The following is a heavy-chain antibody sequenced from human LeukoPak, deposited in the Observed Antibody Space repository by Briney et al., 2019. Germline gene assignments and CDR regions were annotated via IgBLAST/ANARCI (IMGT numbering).Heavy chain of an antibody. Sequence: PSETVSLTCTVSGGSISSSGYYWGWIRQPPGKGLEWIGSIYYGGSTYYNPSLKSRVTISVDTSKNQFSLKLSSVTAADTAMYYCARKYCSGGDCYSNYWGQGNLVSVSS. D-gene: IGHD2-15*01. CDR1: GGSISSSGYY. CDR2: IYYGGST. V-gene: IGHV4-39*01. CDR3: ARKYCSGGDCYSNY. J-gene: IGHJ4*02.